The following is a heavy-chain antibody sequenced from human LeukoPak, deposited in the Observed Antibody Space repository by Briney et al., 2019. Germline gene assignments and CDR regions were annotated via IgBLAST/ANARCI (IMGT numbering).Heavy chain of an antibody. J-gene: IGHJ3*02. D-gene: IGHD5-18*01. Sequence: GGSLRLSCAASGFTFSSYWMSWVRQAPGKGLEWVANIKQDGSEKYYVDSVKGRFTISRDNAKNSLYLRMNSLRAEDTAVYYCARADTAMKDAFDIWGQGTMVTVSS. CDR1: GFTFSSYW. V-gene: IGHV3-7*01. CDR3: ARADTAMKDAFDI. CDR2: IKQDGSEK.